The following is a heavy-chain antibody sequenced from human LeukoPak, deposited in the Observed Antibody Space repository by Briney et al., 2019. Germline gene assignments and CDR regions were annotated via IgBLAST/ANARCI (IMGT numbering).Heavy chain of an antibody. J-gene: IGHJ4*02. CDR2: ISWNSGSI. Sequence: PGGFLRLSCAASGFTFDDYAMHWVRQAPGKGLEWVSGISWNSGSIGYVDSVKGRFIISRDNAKNSLYLQMNSLRAEDTALYYCAKDSHYGSGTYVDYWGQGTLVTVSS. D-gene: IGHD3-10*01. CDR3: AKDSHYGSGTYVDY. CDR1: GFTFDDYA. V-gene: IGHV3-9*01.